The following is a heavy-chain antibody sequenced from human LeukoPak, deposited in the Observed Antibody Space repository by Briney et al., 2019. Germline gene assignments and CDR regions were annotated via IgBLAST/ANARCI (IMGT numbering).Heavy chain of an antibody. D-gene: IGHD1-26*01. CDR1: GFTFSNHG. Sequence: GRSLRLSCVASGFTFSNHGMHWVRQAPGKGLEWAALISYDGSKRYHADSVRGRFTISRDDSKNTLYLQMNSLTAEDTALYYCARDYSGNYCFDYWGQGTLVTVSS. J-gene: IGHJ4*02. CDR3: ARDYSGNYCFDY. CDR2: ISYDGSKR. V-gene: IGHV3-30*04.